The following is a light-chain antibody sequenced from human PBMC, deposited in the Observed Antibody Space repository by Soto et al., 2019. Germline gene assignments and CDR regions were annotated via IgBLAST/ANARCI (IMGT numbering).Light chain of an antibody. V-gene: IGLV2-14*01. Sequence: QSALTQSASVSGSPGQSITISCTGTSSDVGGSDYVSWYQQHPDKAPKLIISEVSDRPSGVSDRFSGSKSGNTASLTISGLQVEDEADYYCCSYTTSNTYVFGTGTKVTV. CDR3: CSYTTSNTYV. J-gene: IGLJ1*01. CDR1: SSDVGGSDY. CDR2: EVS.